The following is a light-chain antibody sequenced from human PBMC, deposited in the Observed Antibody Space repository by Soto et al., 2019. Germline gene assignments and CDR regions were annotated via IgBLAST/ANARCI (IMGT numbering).Light chain of an antibody. CDR1: QSVSSN. J-gene: IGKJ3*01. CDR3: QQYNSWPPGVT. Sequence: EIVMTQSPATLSVSPGERATLSCRASQSVSSNLAWYQQKPGQAPRLLIYGASTRATGIPARFSGSGSGTEFTLTISSRQSEDLAVYYCQQYNSWPPGVTSGPGTKVDIK. CDR2: GAS. V-gene: IGKV3-15*01.